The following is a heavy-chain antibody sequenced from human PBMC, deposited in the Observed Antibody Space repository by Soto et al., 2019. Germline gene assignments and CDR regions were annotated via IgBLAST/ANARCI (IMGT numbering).Heavy chain of an antibody. J-gene: IGHJ3*02. CDR2: IKSKTDGGTT. D-gene: IGHD3-22*01. CDR1: GFTFSNAW. V-gene: IGHV3-15*01. CDR3: STALEEYYDSNGYFDAFDI. Sequence: GGSLRLSCAASGFTFSNAWMNWVRQAPGKGLEWVGRIKSKTDGGTTDYAAPVKGRLTISRDDSKNTMYLEMNGLKTEDTAVYYCSTALEEYYDSNGYFDAFDIWGQGTMVTV.